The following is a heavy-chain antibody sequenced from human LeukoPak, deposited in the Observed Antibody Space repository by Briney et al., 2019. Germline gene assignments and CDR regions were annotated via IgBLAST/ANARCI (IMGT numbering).Heavy chain of an antibody. J-gene: IGHJ4*02. CDR1: GFTFSSYG. CDR3: ASVRY. Sequence: QAGGSLRLSCAASGFTFSSYGMHWVRQAPGKGLEWVAVISYDGSNKYYADSVKGRFTISRDNSKNTLYLQMNSLRAEDTAVYYCASVRYWGQGTLVTVSS. V-gene: IGHV3-30*03. CDR2: ISYDGSNK.